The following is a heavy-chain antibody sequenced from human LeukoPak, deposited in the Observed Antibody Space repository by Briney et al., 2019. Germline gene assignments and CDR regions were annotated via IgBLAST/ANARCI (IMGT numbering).Heavy chain of an antibody. J-gene: IGHJ6*02. D-gene: IGHD3-3*01. CDR2: ISSSRGYI. Sequence: PGGSLRLSCAASGFSFSSYSMTWVRQAPGKGPEWVSSISSSRGYIYYADLVKGRFTISRDNAKNSLYLQMNSLRAEDTAVYYCARSNDFWSGYYDNYYYGMDVWGQGTTVTVSS. V-gene: IGHV3-21*01. CDR1: GFSFSSYS. CDR3: ARSNDFWSGYYDNYYYGMDV.